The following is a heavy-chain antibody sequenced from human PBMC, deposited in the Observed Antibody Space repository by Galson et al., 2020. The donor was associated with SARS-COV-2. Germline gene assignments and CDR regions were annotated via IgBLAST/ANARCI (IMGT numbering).Heavy chain of an antibody. CDR3: ARGYYDILTGHYDAFDI. V-gene: IGHV2-70*04. D-gene: IGHD3-9*01. CDR2: IDWDDDK. Sequence: SGPTLVKHTQTLTLTCTFSGFSLSTSGMRVSWIRQPPGKALEWLARIDWDDDKFYSTSLKTRLTISKDTSKNQVVLTMTNMDPVDTATYYCARGYYDILTGHYDAFDIWGQGTMVTVSS. J-gene: IGHJ3*02. CDR1: GFSLSTSGMR.